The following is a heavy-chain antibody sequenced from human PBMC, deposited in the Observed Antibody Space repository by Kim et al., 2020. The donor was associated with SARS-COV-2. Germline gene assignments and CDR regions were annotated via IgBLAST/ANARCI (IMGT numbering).Heavy chain of an antibody. J-gene: IGHJ3*02. CDR2: SRNKAKSYTT. D-gene: IGHD2-2*01. Sequence: GGSLRLSCAASGFSFSDHHMDWVRQAPGKGLEWVGRSRNKAKSYTTEYAASVKCRFTISRDQSKNSLYLHMNSLKTEDTAVYYCARDKSDSSNSAFDIWGQGTMVTVST. V-gene: IGHV3-72*01. CDR3: ARDKSDSSNSAFDI. CDR1: GFSFSDHH.